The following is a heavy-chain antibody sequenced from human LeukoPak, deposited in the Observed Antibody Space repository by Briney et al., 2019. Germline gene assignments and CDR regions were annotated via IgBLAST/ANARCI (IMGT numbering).Heavy chain of an antibody. V-gene: IGHV4-34*12. CDR1: GGSFSGDY. Sequence: SESLSLTCAVYGGSFSGDYWSWIRQPPGKGREWIGEIIHVGITDYNTSLQCRVTIPVATSKNQSCLKRSSVTSAERAVSYFTREYSISNGAFDIWGEGTTVTVSS. CDR3: TREYSISNGAFDI. CDR2: IIHVGIT. D-gene: IGHD6-6*01. J-gene: IGHJ3*02.